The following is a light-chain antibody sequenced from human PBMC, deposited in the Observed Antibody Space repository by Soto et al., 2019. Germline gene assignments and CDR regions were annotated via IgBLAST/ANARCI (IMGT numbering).Light chain of an antibody. V-gene: IGKV1-12*01. CDR1: QDISSW. Sequence: DIQMTQSPSSVSASVGARVTITCRASQDISSWLAWYQQKPGKAPKLLIYVASSLQSGVPSRFSGSASGTDFSLTISSLQPEDFATYYCQQANSVPRTFGQGTRLEIK. CDR3: QQANSVPRT. CDR2: VAS. J-gene: IGKJ5*01.